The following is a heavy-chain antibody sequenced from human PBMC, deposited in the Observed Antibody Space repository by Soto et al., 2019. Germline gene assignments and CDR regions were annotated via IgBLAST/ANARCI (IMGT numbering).Heavy chain of an antibody. J-gene: IGHJ6*02. Sequence: LRLSCAASGFTFSSYGMHWVRQAPGKGLEWVAVISYDGSNKYYADSVKGRFTISRDNSKNTLYLQMNSLRAEDTAVYYCAKDPFVAARYYYYGMDVWGQGTTVTVSS. D-gene: IGHD6-6*01. CDR3: AKDPFVAARYYYYGMDV. V-gene: IGHV3-30*18. CDR1: GFTFSSYG. CDR2: ISYDGSNK.